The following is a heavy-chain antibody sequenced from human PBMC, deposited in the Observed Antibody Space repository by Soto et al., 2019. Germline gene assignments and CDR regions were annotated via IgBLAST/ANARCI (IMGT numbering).Heavy chain of an antibody. D-gene: IGHD2-15*01. CDR2: IRSKANSYAT. CDR1: GFTFSGSA. V-gene: IGHV3-73*01. Sequence: GGSLRLSCAASGFTFSGSAMHWVRQASGKGLEWVGRIRSKANSYATAYAASVKGRFTISRDDSKNTAYLQMNSLKTEDTAVYYCTRQNLGYCSGGSCHYIDYYYYGMDVWGQGTTVTVSS. J-gene: IGHJ6*02. CDR3: TRQNLGYCSGGSCHYIDYYYYGMDV.